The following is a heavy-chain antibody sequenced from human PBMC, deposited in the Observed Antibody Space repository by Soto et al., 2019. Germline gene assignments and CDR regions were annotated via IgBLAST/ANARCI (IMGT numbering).Heavy chain of an antibody. CDR2: ISYDGSNK. Sequence: QVQLVESGGGVVQPGRSLRLSCAASGFTFSSYGMHWVRQAPGKGLEWVAVISYDGSNKYYADSVKGRFTISRDNSKHTLHLQMNSLRAEDTAVYYCAKISFLMSYYDSSGYRFDYWGQGTLVTVSS. D-gene: IGHD3-22*01. J-gene: IGHJ4*02. CDR3: AKISFLMSYYDSSGYRFDY. CDR1: GFTFSSYG. V-gene: IGHV3-30*18.